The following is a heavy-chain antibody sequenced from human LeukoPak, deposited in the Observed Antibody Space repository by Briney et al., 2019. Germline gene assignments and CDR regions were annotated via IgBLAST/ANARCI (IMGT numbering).Heavy chain of an antibody. CDR2: ISYDGSNK. J-gene: IGHJ4*02. D-gene: IGHD6-13*01. V-gene: IGHV3-30-3*01. CDR3: ARSRWAAAGRGRAYYFDY. Sequence: GGSLRLSCAASGFTFSSYAMHWVRQAPGKGLEWVALISYDGSNKYYADSVKGRFTISRDNSMNTLYLQMNSLRAEDTAVYYCARSRWAAAGRGRAYYFDYWGQGTLVTVSS. CDR1: GFTFSSYA.